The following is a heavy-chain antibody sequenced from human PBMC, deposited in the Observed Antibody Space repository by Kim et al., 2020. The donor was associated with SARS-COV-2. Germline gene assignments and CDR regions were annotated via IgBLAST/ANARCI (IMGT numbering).Heavy chain of an antibody. D-gene: IGHD5-12*01. V-gene: IGHV4-34*04. CDR3: ARFSGCGDYYYYGMDV. J-gene: IGHJ6*02. Sequence: PPTKTRATISVDTSKNQCALKLSSVTAADTAVYYCARFSGCGDYYYYGMDVWGQGTTVTVSS.